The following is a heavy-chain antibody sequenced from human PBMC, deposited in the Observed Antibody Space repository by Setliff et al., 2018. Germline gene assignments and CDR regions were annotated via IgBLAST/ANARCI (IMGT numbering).Heavy chain of an antibody. Sequence: GGSLRLSCAASGFTFSSYAMGWVRQAPGKGLEWVSSISNSGGSTFYADSVKGRFTISRDNSKNTLYVQMNSLRAEDTAVYYCAKSYGSGSYRPLFDYWGQGTLVTVSS. V-gene: IGHV3-23*01. D-gene: IGHD3-10*01. J-gene: IGHJ4*02. CDR3: AKSYGSGSYRPLFDY. CDR1: GFTFSSYA. CDR2: ISNSGGST.